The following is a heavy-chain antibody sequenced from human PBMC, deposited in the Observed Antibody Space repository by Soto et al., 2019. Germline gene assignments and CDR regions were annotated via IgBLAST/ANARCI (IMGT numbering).Heavy chain of an antibody. V-gene: IGHV4-34*01. CDR3: ARGPRVGYCSSTSCYLFDY. CDR2: INHSGST. Sequence: SETLSLTCAVYGGSFSGYYWSWIRQPPGKGLEWIGEINHSGSTNYNPSLKSRVTISVDTSKNQFSLKLSSVTAADTAVYYCARGPRVGYCSSTSCYLFDYWGQGTLVTVSS. J-gene: IGHJ4*02. D-gene: IGHD2-2*01. CDR1: GGSFSGYY.